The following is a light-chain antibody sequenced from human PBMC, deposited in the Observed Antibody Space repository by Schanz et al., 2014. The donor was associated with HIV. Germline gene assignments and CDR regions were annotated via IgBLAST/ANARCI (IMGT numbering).Light chain of an antibody. J-gene: IGKJ1*01. Sequence: DIQMTQSPSPLLASVGDRVSFTCRPGQGVGYWLAWFQQKPGKAPDVLIFQTSILKNGIPSRFSGSGSGTEFTLTISSLQPDDVATYYCQQYDTSSWTFGQGTKVEIK. CDR3: QQYDTSSWT. CDR2: QTS. CDR1: QGVGYW. V-gene: IGKV1-5*03.